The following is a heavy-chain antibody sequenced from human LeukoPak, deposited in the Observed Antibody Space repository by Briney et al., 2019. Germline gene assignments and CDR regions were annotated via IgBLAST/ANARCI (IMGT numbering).Heavy chain of an antibody. CDR3: ARASCSSTSCYAVPFDI. D-gene: IGHD2-2*01. Sequence: SETLSLTCTVSGGSISSHYWSWIRQPPGEGLEWIGYIYYSGTTNYNPSLKSRVTISVDTSKNQFSLKLSSVAAADTAVYYCARASCSSTSCYAVPFDIWGQGTMVTVSS. J-gene: IGHJ3*02. V-gene: IGHV4-59*11. CDR2: IYYSGTT. CDR1: GGSISSHY.